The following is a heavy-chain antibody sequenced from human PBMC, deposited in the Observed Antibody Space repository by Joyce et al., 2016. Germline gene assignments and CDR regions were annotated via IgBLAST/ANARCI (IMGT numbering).Heavy chain of an antibody. D-gene: IGHD2-21*02. J-gene: IGHJ5*01. Sequence: QAQLQESGPGLVKPSETLSLTCPFSGGSIRSGGYYWAWIRQYPGKGLEWLGSIYYSGSTHYNPSLKSRLTMTVDMSNNQFFLRLTSVTAADTAIYYCARGEVVVTAIRFGPWGQGTLVTVSS. V-gene: IGHV4-31*03. CDR2: IYYSGST. CDR1: GGSIRSGGYY. CDR3: ARGEVVVTAIRFGP.